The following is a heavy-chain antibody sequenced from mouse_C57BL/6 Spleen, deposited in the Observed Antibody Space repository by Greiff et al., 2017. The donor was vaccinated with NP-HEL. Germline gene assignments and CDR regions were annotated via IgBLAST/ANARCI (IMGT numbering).Heavy chain of an antibody. D-gene: IGHD2-4*01. CDR3: TGDDYDWFAY. CDR2: IRLKSDNYAT. CDR1: GFTFSNYW. J-gene: IGHJ3*01. V-gene: IGHV6-3*01. Sequence: EVKLQESGGGLVQPGGSMKLSCVASGFTFSNYWMNWVRQSPEKGLEWVAQIRLKSDNYATHYAESVKGRFTISRDDSKSSVYLQMNNLRAEDTGIYYCTGDDYDWFAYWGQGTLVTVSA.